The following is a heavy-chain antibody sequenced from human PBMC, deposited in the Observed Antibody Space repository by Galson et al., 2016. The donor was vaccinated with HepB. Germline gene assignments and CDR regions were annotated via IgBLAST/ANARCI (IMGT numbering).Heavy chain of an antibody. CDR2: IYWDDDK. D-gene: IGHD4-23*01. J-gene: IGHJ4*02. Sequence: PALVKPTQTLTLTCTLSGFSLSTSGVGVVWIRQPPGKALEWLALIYWDDDKRYSPSLKSRLTITKDTSKNQVVLKMTNTDPVDTAAYYCAHTPYGGNSADYFDYWGQGTLVTVSS. CDR3: AHTPYGGNSADYFDY. V-gene: IGHV2-5*02. CDR1: GFSLSTSGVG.